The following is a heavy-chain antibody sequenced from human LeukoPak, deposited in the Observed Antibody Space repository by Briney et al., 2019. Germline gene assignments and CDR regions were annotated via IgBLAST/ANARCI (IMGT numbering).Heavy chain of an antibody. Sequence: PGGSLRLSCAASGFTFISYWMHWVRQAPGKGLVWVSRINSDGSSTSYADSVKGRFTISRDNAKNTLYLQMNSLRAEDTAVYYCARDTVTTLYGMDVWGQGTTVTVSS. D-gene: IGHD4-17*01. J-gene: IGHJ6*02. V-gene: IGHV3-74*01. CDR2: INSDGSST. CDR1: GFTFISYW. CDR3: ARDTVTTLYGMDV.